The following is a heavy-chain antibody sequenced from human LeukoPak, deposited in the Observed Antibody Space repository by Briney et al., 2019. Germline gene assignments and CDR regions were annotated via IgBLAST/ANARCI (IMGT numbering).Heavy chain of an antibody. J-gene: IGHJ4*02. CDR2: ISYDGSNK. D-gene: IGHD6-19*01. CDR3: AKGRVGIAVPYFDY. V-gene: IGHV3-30*18. CDR1: GFNFSSYG. Sequence: GRSLRLSCAASGFNFSSYGMHWVRQAPGKGLEWVAVISYDGSNKYYADSVKGRFTISRDNSKNTLYLQMNSLRAEDTAVYYCAKGRVGIAVPYFDYWGQGTLVTVSS.